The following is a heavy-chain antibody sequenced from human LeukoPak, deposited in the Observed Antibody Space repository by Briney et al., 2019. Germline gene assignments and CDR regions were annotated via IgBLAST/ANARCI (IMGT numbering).Heavy chain of an antibody. J-gene: IGHJ4*02. CDR3: ARLPRGSNYDSSGYYCY. CDR2: IYYSGST. V-gene: IGHV4-39*01. CDR1: GGSISSSSYY. D-gene: IGHD3-22*01. Sequence: SETLSLTCTVSGGSISSSSYYWGWIRQPPGKGLEWIGSIYYSGSTYYNPSLKSRVPISVDTSKNQFSLKLSSVTAADTAVYYCARLPRGSNYDSSGYYCYWGQGTLVTVSS.